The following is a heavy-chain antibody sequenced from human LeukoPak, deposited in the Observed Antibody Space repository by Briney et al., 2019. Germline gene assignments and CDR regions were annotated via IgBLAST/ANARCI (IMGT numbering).Heavy chain of an antibody. CDR1: GFTFSSYE. D-gene: IGHD2-15*01. J-gene: IGHJ4*02. CDR2: ISSSGSTI. CDR3: AKELYCSGGSCYAPFDY. Sequence: QPGGSLRLSCAASGFTFSSYEMNWVRQAPGKGLEWVSYISSSGSTIYYADSVKGRFTISRDNAKNSLYLQMNSLRAEDTAVYYCAKELYCSGGSCYAPFDYWGQGTLVTVSS. V-gene: IGHV3-48*03.